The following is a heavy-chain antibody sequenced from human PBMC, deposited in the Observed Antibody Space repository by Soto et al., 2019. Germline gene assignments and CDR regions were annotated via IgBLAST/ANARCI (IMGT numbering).Heavy chain of an antibody. CDR1: GYTFTHYA. J-gene: IGHJ5*02. D-gene: IGHD6-25*01. CDR3: VIGLAAEGA. CDR2: ITAGSGNT. Sequence: QVQLVQSVAAVKKPGASVKVYCTASGYTFTHYAIHWVSHAPGKRLEWMGFITAGSGNTKYTQTFQGRLTFTKDTSASTAYMYVGSRGSEDTAIGYYVIGLAAEGAWGQGTLVTVSS. V-gene: IGHV1-3*01.